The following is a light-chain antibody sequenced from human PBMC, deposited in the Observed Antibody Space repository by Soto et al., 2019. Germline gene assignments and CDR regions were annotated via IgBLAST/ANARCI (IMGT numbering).Light chain of an antibody. Sequence: SALAQPASVSGSPEQSVTISCTGTSSDVGTYNLVSWYQQHPGKAPKLIIYEVTERPSGVSNRFSGSKFGNTASLTISGILPEDEADYYCCSYGGSSALPYVFGTGTKVTVL. CDR2: EVT. CDR1: SSDVGTYNL. J-gene: IGLJ1*01. V-gene: IGLV2-23*02. CDR3: CSYGGSSALPYV.